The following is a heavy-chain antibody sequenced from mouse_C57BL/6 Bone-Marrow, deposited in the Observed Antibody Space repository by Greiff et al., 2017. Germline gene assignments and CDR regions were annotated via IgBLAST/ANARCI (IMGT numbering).Heavy chain of an antibody. Sequence: QVHVKQPGAELVKPGASVKLSCKASGYTFTSYWMHWVKQRPGQGLEWIGMIHPNSGSTNYNEKFKSKATLTVDKSSSTAYMQISSLTSEDSAVYYCARRRLRFDYWGQGTTLTVSS. J-gene: IGHJ2*01. CDR2: IHPNSGST. CDR1: GYTFTSYW. CDR3: ARRRLRFDY. D-gene: IGHD2-4*01. V-gene: IGHV1-64*01.